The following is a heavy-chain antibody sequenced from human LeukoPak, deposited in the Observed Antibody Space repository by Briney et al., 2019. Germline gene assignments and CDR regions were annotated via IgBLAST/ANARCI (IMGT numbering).Heavy chain of an antibody. CDR2: INDGGRTT. CDR1: GFTFNAYA. CDR3: TNQPILGGSIDS. D-gene: IGHD3-16*01. V-gene: IGHV3-23*01. Sequence: PGGSMRLSCAASGFTFNAYAMNWVRQAPGKGLEWVSTINDGGRTTYYADSVKGRFTISRDNSKNTVYLQMNNLRAEDTALYYCTNQPILGGSIDSWGQGTLVTVSS. J-gene: IGHJ4*02.